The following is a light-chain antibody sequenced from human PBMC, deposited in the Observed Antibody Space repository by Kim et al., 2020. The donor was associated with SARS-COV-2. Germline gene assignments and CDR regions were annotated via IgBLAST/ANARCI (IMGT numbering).Light chain of an antibody. CDR1: SGSIASNY. CDR3: QSYDSSNHVV. CDR2: EDN. V-gene: IGLV6-57*03. Sequence: NFMLTQPHSVSESPVKTVTISCTRSSGSIASNYVQWYQQRPGSAPTTVIYEDNQRPSGVPDRFSGSIDSSSNSASLTISGLKTEDDADYYCQSYDSSNHVVFGGGTQLTVL. J-gene: IGLJ2*01.